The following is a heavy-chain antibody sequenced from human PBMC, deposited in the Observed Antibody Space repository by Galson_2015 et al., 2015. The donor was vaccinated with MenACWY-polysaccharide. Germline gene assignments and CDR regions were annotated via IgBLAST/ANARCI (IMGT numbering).Heavy chain of an antibody. CDR2: ISGNGDHT. CDR1: GFTFGDYA. CDR3: AKDGRDTGQPQYLDS. D-gene: IGHD5-18*01. J-gene: IGHJ4*02. V-gene: IGHV3-43*02. Sequence: SLRLSCAATGFTFGDYAVHWVRRTPGKGLEWVALISGNGDHTYYTDSVKGRFTISRDNSRNSLFLQMSSLRSEDTALYYCAKDGRDTGQPQYLDSWGQGILVTVSP.